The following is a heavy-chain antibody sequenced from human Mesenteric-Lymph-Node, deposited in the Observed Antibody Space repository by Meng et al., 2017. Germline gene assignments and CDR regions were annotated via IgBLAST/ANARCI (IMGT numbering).Heavy chain of an antibody. CDR2: INPNSGGT. J-gene: IGHJ4*02. D-gene: IGHD3-16*01. V-gene: IGHV1-2*04. Sequence: VKLVQSGAEVKQPGASLKVSCKDSGYSFTGYYMHWVRQAPGQGLEWRGWINPNSGGTNYAQKFQGWVTTTRDTSISTAYMELSRLRSDDTAVYYCAREGEYYYYSFDYWGQGTLVTVSS. CDR3: AREGEYYYYSFDY. CDR1: GYSFTGYY.